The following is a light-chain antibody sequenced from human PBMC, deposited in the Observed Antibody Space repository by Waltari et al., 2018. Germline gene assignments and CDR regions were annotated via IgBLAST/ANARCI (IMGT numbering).Light chain of an antibody. CDR1: SGDVGTYNY. J-gene: IGLJ2*01. CDR2: EVS. V-gene: IGLV2-8*01. CDR3: AAYADSNSLL. Sequence: QSALTQPPSASGSPGQSVTISCTGTSGDVGTYNYVPWYQQHPGKAPKLMIYEVSKRPTGVPDRFSGSKSGNTASLTVSGLQAEDEADYYCAAYADSNSLLFGGGTKVTVL.